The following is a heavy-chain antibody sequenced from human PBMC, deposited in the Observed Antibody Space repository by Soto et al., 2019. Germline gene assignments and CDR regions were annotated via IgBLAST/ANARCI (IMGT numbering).Heavy chain of an antibody. D-gene: IGHD6-6*01. V-gene: IGHV4-39*01. CDR3: ATIDVAARPYYYYGMDV. CDR1: GGSISSSSYY. CDR2: IYYSGST. Sequence: PSETLSLTCTVSGGSISSSSYYWGWISQPPGMGLEWIGSIYYSGSTYYNPSLKSRVTISVDTSKNQFSLKLSSVTAADTAVYYCATIDVAARPYYYYGMDVWGQGTTVTVSS. J-gene: IGHJ6*02.